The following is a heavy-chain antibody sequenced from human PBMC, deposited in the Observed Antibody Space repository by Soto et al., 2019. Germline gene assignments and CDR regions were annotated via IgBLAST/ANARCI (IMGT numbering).Heavy chain of an antibody. CDR3: ARGPVVVAATDWFDP. Sequence: GGSLRLSCAASGFTFSSYWMHWVRQAPGKGLVWVSRINSDGSSTSYADSVKGRFTISRDNAKNTLYLQMNSLRAEDTAVYYYARGPVVVAATDWFDPWGQGTLVTVSS. J-gene: IGHJ5*02. CDR2: INSDGSST. V-gene: IGHV3-74*01. D-gene: IGHD2-15*01. CDR1: GFTFSSYW.